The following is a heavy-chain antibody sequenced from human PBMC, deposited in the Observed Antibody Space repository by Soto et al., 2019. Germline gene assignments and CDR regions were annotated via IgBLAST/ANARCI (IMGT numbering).Heavy chain of an antibody. D-gene: IGHD6-19*01. CDR1: GFSLSNARMG. V-gene: IGHV2-26*01. CDR2: IFSNDEK. J-gene: IGHJ6*02. Sequence: SGPTLVNPTETLTLTRTVSGFSLSNARMGVSWIRQPPGKALEWLAHIFSNDEKSYSTSLKSRLTISKDTSKSQVVLTMTNMDPVDTATYYCARISRLYSSGWYYYYYGMDVWGQGTTVTVSS. CDR3: ARISRLYSSGWYYYYYGMDV.